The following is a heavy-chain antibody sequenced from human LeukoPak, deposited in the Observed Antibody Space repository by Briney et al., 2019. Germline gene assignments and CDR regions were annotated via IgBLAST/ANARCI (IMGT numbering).Heavy chain of an antibody. D-gene: IGHD3-10*01. J-gene: IGHJ6*04. CDR2: IKQDGSEK. V-gene: IGHV3-7*03. CDR1: GFTFSSYW. Sequence: PGGSLRLSCAASGFTFSSYWMSWVRQAPGKGLEGVANIKQDGSEKYYVDSVKGRFTISRDNAKNSLYLQMNSLRAEDTAVYYCAKESMVRGVIRYYYGMDVWGKGTTVTVSS. CDR3: AKESMVRGVIRYYYGMDV.